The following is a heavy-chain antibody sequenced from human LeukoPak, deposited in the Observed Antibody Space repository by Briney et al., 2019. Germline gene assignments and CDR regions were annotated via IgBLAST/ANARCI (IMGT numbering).Heavy chain of an antibody. D-gene: IGHD2-15*01. CDR1: GGPFRSYV. Sequence: ASVKVSCKASGGPFRSYVFSWVRQAPGQGLEWMGGIIPMFGTTSYAQHFQGRLTITADEPTGTAYMELSSLTSDDTAVYFCARDKGYCSGGACYMFHNWGQGTLVTVSS. J-gene: IGHJ4*02. CDR3: ARDKGYCSGGACYMFHN. CDR2: IIPMFGTT. V-gene: IGHV1-69*01.